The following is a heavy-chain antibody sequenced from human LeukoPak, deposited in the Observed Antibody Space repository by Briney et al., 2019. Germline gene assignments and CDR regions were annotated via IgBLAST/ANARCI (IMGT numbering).Heavy chain of an antibody. V-gene: IGHV5-51*01. Sequence: GESLKISCKVSGHSVYNYWIGWVRQMPGKGLEWMGIIYPGDSDTRYSPSFQGQVTISADKSITTAYLQWSSLKASDTAIYYCARLNYYDSSGSKFEPWGQGTLVTVSS. CDR1: GHSVYNYW. J-gene: IGHJ5*02. CDR3: ARLNYYDSSGSKFEP. D-gene: IGHD3-22*01. CDR2: IYPGDSDT.